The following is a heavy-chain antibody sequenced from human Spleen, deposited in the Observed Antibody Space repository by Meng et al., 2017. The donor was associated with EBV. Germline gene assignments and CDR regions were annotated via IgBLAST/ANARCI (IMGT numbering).Heavy chain of an antibody. CDR3: ASAYIYVFDY. CDR1: GYSLTDFS. J-gene: IGHJ4*02. Sequence: GQRGRLGAEGKKPGASGKVSCKAPGYSLTDFSIHWVRQVPGQGLEWMGRLNPNSGGTNYAQNFQGRVTMTSDTSISTAYMALSGLTSDDTAVYYCASAYIYVFDYWGQGTLVTVSS. D-gene: IGHD5-18*01. V-gene: IGHV1-2*06. CDR2: LNPNSGGT.